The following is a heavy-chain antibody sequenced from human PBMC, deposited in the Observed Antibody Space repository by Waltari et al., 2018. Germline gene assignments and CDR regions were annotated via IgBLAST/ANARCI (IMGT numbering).Heavy chain of an antibody. CDR2: INYDGRQK. CDR3: AKSRGFEY. D-gene: IGHD3-10*01. CDR1: GFTFSRFW. J-gene: IGHJ4*02. V-gene: IGHV3-7*01. Sequence: EVQLVESGGVFVQPGGSLRLSCEASGFTFSRFWMSWVLQTPGKGLGLVANINYDGRQKYYVDSVKGRFAISRDNAKNSVYLQMNSLRVEDTAIYYCAKSRGFEYWGQGALITVSS.